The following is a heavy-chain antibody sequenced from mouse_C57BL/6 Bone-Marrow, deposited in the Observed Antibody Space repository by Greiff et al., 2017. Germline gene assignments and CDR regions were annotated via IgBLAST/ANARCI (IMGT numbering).Heavy chain of an antibody. D-gene: IGHD2-3*01. CDR1: GYAFSSSW. CDR3: ARFRGYYDRYFDV. J-gene: IGHJ1*03. V-gene: IGHV1-82*01. CDR2: IYPGDGDT. Sequence: QVQLQQSGPELVKPGASVKISCKASGYAFSSSWMNWVKQRPGKGLEWIGRIYPGDGDTNYNGKFKGKATLTADKSSSTAYMQLSSLTAEDAAVYVSARFRGYYDRYFDVWGTGTTVTVSS.